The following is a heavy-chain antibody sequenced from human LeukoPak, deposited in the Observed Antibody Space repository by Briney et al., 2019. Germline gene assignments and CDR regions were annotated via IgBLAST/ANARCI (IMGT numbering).Heavy chain of an antibody. V-gene: IGHV3-7*01. D-gene: IGHD2-15*01. J-gene: IGHJ4*02. CDR1: GFTFSSYW. Sequence: PGGSLRLSCAASGFTFSSYWMSWVRQAPGKGLEWVANIKQDGSEKYYVDSVKGRFTISRDNAKNSLYLQMNSLRAEDTAVYYWARVGDCSGGSCYSGVGFFGYWGQGTLVNVS. CDR2: IKQDGSEK. CDR3: ARVGDCSGGSCYSGVGFFGY.